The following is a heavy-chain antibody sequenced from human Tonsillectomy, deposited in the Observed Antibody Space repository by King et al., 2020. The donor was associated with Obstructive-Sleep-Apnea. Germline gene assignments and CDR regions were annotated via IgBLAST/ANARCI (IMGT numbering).Heavy chain of an antibody. CDR3: TSRRTG. V-gene: IGHV3-15*01. J-gene: IGHJ4*02. CDR1: GFTFNNAW. CDR2: MKSKTDGGTT. Sequence: VQLVESGGGLVKPGGSLRLSCAASGFTFNNAWMSGVRQAPGKGLEWVGRMKSKTDGGTTDYAAPVKGRFTISRDDSKNTLYLQMNSLKTEDTAVYYCTSRRTGWGQGTLVTVSS.